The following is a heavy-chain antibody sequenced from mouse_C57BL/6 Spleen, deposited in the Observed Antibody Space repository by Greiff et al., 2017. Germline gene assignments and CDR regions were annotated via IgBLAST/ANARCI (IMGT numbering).Heavy chain of an antibody. CDR1: GYTFTSYW. D-gene: IGHD2-4*01. CDR2: IDPSDSYT. V-gene: IGHV1-59*01. Sequence: QVQLQQPGAELVRPGTSVKLSCKASGYTFTSYWMHWVKQRPGQGLEWIGVIDPSDSYTNYNQKFKGKATVTVDTSSSTAYMQLSSLTSEDSAVYYCARGGIYYDYDWFAYWGQGTLVTVSA. J-gene: IGHJ3*01. CDR3: ARGGIYYDYDWFAY.